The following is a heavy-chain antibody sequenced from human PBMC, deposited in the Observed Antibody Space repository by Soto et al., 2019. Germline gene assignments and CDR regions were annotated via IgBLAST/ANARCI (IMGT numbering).Heavy chain of an antibody. J-gene: IGHJ6*02. CDR2: IWYDGSNK. Sequence: GGSLRLSCAASGFTFSSYGMHWVRQALGKGLEWVAVIWYDGSNKYYADSVKGRFTISRDNSKNTLYLQMNSLRAEDTAVYYCARDIGGDYGMDVWGQGTTVTVSS. V-gene: IGHV3-33*01. D-gene: IGHD1-26*01. CDR1: GFTFSSYG. CDR3: ARDIGGDYGMDV.